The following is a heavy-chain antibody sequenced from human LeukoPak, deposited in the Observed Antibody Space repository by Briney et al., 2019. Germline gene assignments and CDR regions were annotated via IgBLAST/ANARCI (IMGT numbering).Heavy chain of an antibody. D-gene: IGHD2-15*01. V-gene: IGHV4-31*03. CDR3: ARSVRGGSKDASDY. CDR1: SGSISSGSYY. J-gene: IGHJ4*02. Sequence: PSETLSLTCTVSSGSISSGSYYWSWIRQHPGKGLEWIGYIYYSGSTYYNPSLKSRVTISVDTSKNQFSLKLSSVTAADTAVYYCARSVRGGSKDASDYWGQGTLVTVSS. CDR2: IYYSGST.